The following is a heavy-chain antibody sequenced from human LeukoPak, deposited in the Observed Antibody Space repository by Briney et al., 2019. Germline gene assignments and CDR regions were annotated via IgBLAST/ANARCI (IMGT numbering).Heavy chain of an antibody. CDR3: TTGSTVFDS. V-gene: IGHV3-15*01. CDR2: IKPKADGGTT. D-gene: IGHD6-6*01. Sequence: PGGFLRLSCAASGFTFHYAWMTWVRQGPGKGLEWVGRIKPKADGGTTDYAAPVKGRFTISRDDSKNTFFVQMNNLKTEDTAVYFCTTGSTVFDSWGQGTLVTVSS. CDR1: GFTFHYAW. J-gene: IGHJ4*02.